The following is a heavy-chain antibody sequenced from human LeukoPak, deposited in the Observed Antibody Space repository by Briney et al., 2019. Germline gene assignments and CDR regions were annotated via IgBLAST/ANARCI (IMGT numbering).Heavy chain of an antibody. J-gene: IGHJ5*02. CDR3: ARDYCSSTSCYVAFDP. CDR2: ISAYNGNT. V-gene: IGHV1-18*01. D-gene: IGHD2-2*01. CDR1: GYTFTSYG. Sequence: GASVKVSCKASGYTFTSYGISWVRQAPGQGLEWMGWISAYNGNTNYAQKLQGRVTMTTDTSTSTAYMELRSLRSDDTAVYYCARDYCSSTSCYVAFDPWGREPWPPSPQ.